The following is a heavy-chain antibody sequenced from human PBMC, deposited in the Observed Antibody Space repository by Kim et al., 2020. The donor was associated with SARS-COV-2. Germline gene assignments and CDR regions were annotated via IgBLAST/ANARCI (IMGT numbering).Heavy chain of an antibody. CDR3: ANRPAQYYDILTGYPDYFDY. V-gene: IGHV3-23*01. Sequence: GGSLRLSCAASGFTFSSYAMSWVRQAPGKGLEWVSAISGSGGSTYYADSVKGRFTISRDNSKNTLYLQMNSLSAEDTAVYYCANRPAQYYDILTGYPDYFDYWGQGTLVTVSS. J-gene: IGHJ4*02. D-gene: IGHD3-9*01. CDR2: ISGSGGST. CDR1: GFTFSSYA.